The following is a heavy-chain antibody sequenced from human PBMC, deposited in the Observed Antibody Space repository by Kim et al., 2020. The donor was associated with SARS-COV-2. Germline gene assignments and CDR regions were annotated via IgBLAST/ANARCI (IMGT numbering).Heavy chain of an antibody. CDR3: ARGPLGIEVWYFDL. V-gene: IGHV4-4*07. D-gene: IGHD7-27*01. CDR1: GGSISSYY. CDR2: IYTSGST. J-gene: IGHJ2*01. Sequence: SETLSLTCTVSGGSISSYYWSWIRQPAGKGLEWIGRIYTSGSTNYNPSLKSRVTMSVDTSKNQFYLKLSSVTAADTAVYYCARGPLGIEVWYFDLWGRGTLVTVAS.